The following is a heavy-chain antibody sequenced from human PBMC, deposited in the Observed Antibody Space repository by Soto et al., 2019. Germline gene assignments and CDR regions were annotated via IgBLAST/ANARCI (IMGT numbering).Heavy chain of an antibody. CDR2: IYYSGST. CDR1: GGSISSYY. J-gene: IGHJ4*02. Sequence: SETLSLTCTVSGGSISSYYWSWIRQPPGKGLEWIGYIYYSGSTNYNPSLKSRVTISVDTSKNQFSLKLSSVTAADTAVYYCARDTAMKIDYWGQGTLVTVSS. CDR3: ARDTAMKIDY. V-gene: IGHV4-59*01. D-gene: IGHD5-18*01.